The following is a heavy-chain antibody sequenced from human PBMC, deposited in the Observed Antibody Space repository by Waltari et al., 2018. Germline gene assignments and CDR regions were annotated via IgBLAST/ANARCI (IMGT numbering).Heavy chain of an antibody. CDR1: GGSCSSYA. CDR3: ARDLKGYRGYEGYYGMDV. V-gene: IGHV1-69*05. J-gene: IGHJ6*02. CDR2: IFLTFGTA. D-gene: IGHD5-12*01. Sequence: QVQLLQSVAEVKTPGSSVTVSCKASGGSCSSYAIRRVSTPTAQGLEGLGGIFLTFGTANCAQKFQGRVTITTDESTSTAYMELGSLRAEDTAVYYCARDLKGYRGYEGYYGMDVWGQGTTVTVSS.